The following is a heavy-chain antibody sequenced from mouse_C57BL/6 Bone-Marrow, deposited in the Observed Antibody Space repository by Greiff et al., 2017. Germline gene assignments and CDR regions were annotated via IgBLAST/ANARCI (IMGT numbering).Heavy chain of an antibody. CDR3: AKPTDGYYGYFDY. CDR2: FHPYNDDT. V-gene: IGHV1-47*01. D-gene: IGHD2-3*01. Sequence: VQLQQSGAELVKPGASVKMSCKASGYTFTTYPIEWMKQNHGKSLEWIGNFHPYNDDTKYNEKFKGKATLTVEESSSTVYLELSRLTSDDSAVYYCAKPTDGYYGYFDYWGQGTTLTVSS. CDR1: GYTFTTYP. J-gene: IGHJ2*01.